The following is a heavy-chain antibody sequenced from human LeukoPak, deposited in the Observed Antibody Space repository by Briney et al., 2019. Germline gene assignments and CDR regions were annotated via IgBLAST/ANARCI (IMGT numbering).Heavy chain of an antibody. CDR3: AKMCIAAAGIRYNWFDP. CDR2: ISGSGGST. CDR1: GXTFSSYA. D-gene: IGHD6-13*01. J-gene: IGHJ5*02. Sequence: HPGRSLRLSCAASGXTFSSYAMSWVRQAPGKGLEWVSAISGSGGSTYYADSVKGRFTISRDNSKNTLYLQMNSLRAEDTAVYYCAKMCIAAAGIRYNWFDPWGQGTLVTVSS. V-gene: IGHV3-23*01.